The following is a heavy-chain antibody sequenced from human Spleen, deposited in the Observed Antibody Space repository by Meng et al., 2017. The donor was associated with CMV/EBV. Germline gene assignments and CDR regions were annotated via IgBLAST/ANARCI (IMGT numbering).Heavy chain of an antibody. CDR2: ISARNGNT. V-gene: IGHV1-18*01. J-gene: IGHJ4*02. D-gene: IGHD1-1*01. CDR1: GYTFSIYG. CDR3: ARDTLNWNFDY. Sequence: ASVKVSCKASGYTFSIYGVTWVRQAPGQGLEWMGWISARNGNTKYAQKFQGRVTLTTDTSASTSYLEVGSLRSDDTAVYFCARDTLNWNFDYWGQGTLVTVSS.